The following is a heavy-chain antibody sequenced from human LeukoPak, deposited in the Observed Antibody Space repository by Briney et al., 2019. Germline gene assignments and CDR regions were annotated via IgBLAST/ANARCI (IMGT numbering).Heavy chain of an antibody. Sequence: PSETLSLTCTVSSGSFRTYYWSWIRQPPGKGLEWIGYIFYNEGTSYNPSLKSRVTISVDTSKNQVFLKLNSVTAADTAVYYCTRGGRGSSGWYMAVQHWGQGTLVTVSS. CDR3: TRGGRGSSGWYMAVQH. V-gene: IGHV4-59*12. CDR1: SGSFRTYY. J-gene: IGHJ1*01. D-gene: IGHD6-19*01. CDR2: IFYNEGT.